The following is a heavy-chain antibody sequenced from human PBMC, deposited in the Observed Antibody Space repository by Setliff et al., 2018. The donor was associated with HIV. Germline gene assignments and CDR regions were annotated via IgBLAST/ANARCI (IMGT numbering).Heavy chain of an antibody. CDR1: NGSISRSSYY. J-gene: IGHJ4*01. Sequence: SETLSLTCAVSNGSISRSSYYWGWIRQPPGKGPEWVGSIYYGGSTYYSPSLKSRVTISVDTSKRQFFLHLTSVTAADTAVYFCASTDNTGYKIDYWGQGALVT. CDR3: ASTDNTGYKIDY. CDR2: IYYGGST. D-gene: IGHD3-10*01. V-gene: IGHV4-39*01.